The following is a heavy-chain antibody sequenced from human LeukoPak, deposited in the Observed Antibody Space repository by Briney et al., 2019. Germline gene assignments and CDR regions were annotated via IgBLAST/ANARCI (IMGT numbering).Heavy chain of an antibody. CDR2: IKEDGGEK. CDR1: GFTFSSYW. D-gene: IGHD5-18*01. Sequence: GGSLRLSCAASGFTFSSYWMSWVRQAPGEGLEWVANIKEDGGEKYYVDSVKGRFTISRDNAKNSLYLQMNSLRAEDTTVYYCARLDYGYSYGYDYWGQGTLVTVSS. J-gene: IGHJ4*02. V-gene: IGHV3-7*01. CDR3: ARLDYGYSYGYDY.